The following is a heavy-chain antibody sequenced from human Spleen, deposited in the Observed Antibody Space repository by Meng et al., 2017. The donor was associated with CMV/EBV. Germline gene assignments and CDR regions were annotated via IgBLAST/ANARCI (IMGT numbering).Heavy chain of an antibody. Sequence: GSLRLSCAASGFTFSSYAMSWVRQAPGKGLEWVSAISGSGGSTYYADSVKGRFTISRDNSKNTLYLQMNSLRAEDTAVYYCAKDLTYSGWYSGGYWGQGTLVTVSS. CDR1: GFTFSSYA. J-gene: IGHJ4*02. CDR2: ISGSGGST. V-gene: IGHV3-23*01. D-gene: IGHD6-19*01. CDR3: AKDLTYSGWYSGGY.